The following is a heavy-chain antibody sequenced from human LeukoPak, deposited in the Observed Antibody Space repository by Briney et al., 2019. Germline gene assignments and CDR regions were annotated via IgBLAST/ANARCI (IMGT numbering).Heavy chain of an antibody. J-gene: IGHJ6*03. CDR2: INWNGGST. CDR3: AREIAVAGLYYYMDV. V-gene: IGHV3-20*04. CDR1: GFTFDDYG. Sequence: PGVSLRLSCAASGFTFDDYGMSWVRQAPGKGLEWVSGINWNGGSTGYADSVKVRFTISRDNAKNSLYLQMNSLRAADTALYYCAREIAVAGLYYYMDVWGKGTTVTVSS. D-gene: IGHD6-19*01.